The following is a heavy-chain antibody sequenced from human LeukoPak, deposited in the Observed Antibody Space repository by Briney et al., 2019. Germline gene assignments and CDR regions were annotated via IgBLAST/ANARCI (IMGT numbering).Heavy chain of an antibody. CDR2: ISWNSGSI. J-gene: IGHJ4*02. CDR3: ARGRGPAELDY. CDR1: GFTFDDYA. Sequence: GRSLRLSCAASGFTFDDYAMHWVRQAPGKGLEWVSGISWNSGSIGYADSVKGRFTISRDNSKNTLYLQMNNLRVEDTAVYYCARGRGPAELDYWGQGTLVIVSS. V-gene: IGHV3-9*01.